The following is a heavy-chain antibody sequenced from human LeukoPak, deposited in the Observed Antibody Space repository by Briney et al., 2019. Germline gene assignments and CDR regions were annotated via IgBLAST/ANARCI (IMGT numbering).Heavy chain of an antibody. CDR3: ARDSVGLVAHDY. Sequence: ASVKVSCKASGYTFTDYYMHWVRQAPGQGLEWMGWINPSSGGTNYAQKFQGRVTMTRDTSISTAYMELSRLRSDDTAVHYCARDSVGLVAHDYWGQGTLVTVSS. CDR2: INPSSGGT. D-gene: IGHD2-15*01. J-gene: IGHJ4*02. V-gene: IGHV1-2*02. CDR1: GYTFTDYY.